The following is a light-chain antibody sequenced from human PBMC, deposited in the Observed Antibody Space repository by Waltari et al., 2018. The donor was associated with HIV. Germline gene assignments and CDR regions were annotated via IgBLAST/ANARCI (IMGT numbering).Light chain of an antibody. V-gene: IGKV3-20*01. Sequence: EIVLTQSPGTLSLSPGERVTLSCRASQSVSNTYLAWYQQKPGQAPRLLIYGASSRATGIPDRFTGSGSGTDFTLTISRLEPEDFAVYYCQQYGSSLFTFGPGTKVDIK. J-gene: IGKJ3*01. CDR2: GAS. CDR3: QQYGSSLFT. CDR1: QSVSNTY.